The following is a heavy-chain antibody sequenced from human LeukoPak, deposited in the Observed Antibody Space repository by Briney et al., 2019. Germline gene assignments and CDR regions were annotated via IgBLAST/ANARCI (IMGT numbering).Heavy chain of an antibody. CDR1: GGSTINYY. D-gene: IGHD3-10*01. CDR3: AREESITRTFDY. J-gene: IGHJ4*02. Sequence: PSETLSLTCTVPGGSTINYYWNWIRQPPGKGLEWIGYIYYSGNTNYNPSLKSRVTISVDTSKKQVSLKLSSMTAADTAVYYCAREESITRTFDYWGQGALVTVSS. V-gene: IGHV4-59*01. CDR2: IYYSGNT.